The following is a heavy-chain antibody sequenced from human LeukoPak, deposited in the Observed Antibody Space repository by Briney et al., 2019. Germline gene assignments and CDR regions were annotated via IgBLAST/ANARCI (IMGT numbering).Heavy chain of an antibody. J-gene: IGHJ6*02. CDR2: IYYSGST. D-gene: IGHD3-10*01. Sequence: PSETLSLTCTVSGGSISSSSYYWGWIRQPPGKGLEWIGSIYYSGSTYYNPSLKSRVTISVDTSKNQFSLKLSSVTAADTAVYYCARGYSPQNRRIGSYYGSGIPLNGMDVWGQGTTVTVSS. CDR1: GGSISSSSYY. CDR3: ARGYSPQNRRIGSYYGSGIPLNGMDV. V-gene: IGHV4-39*07.